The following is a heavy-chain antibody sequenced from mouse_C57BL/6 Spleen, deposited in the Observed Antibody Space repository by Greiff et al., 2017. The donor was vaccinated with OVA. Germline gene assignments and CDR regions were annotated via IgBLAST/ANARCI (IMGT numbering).Heavy chain of an antibody. D-gene: IGHD2-4*01. CDR2: ISSGGSYT. Sequence: EVHLVESGGDLVKPGGSLKLSCAASGFTFSSYGMSWVRQTPDKRLEWVATISSGGSYTYYPDSVKGRCTISRDNAKNTLYLQMSRLKSEDTAMYYCASHPGLDYDYDGGFAYWGQGTLVTVSA. J-gene: IGHJ3*01. V-gene: IGHV5-6*01. CDR1: GFTFSSYG. CDR3: ASHPGLDYDYDGGFAY.